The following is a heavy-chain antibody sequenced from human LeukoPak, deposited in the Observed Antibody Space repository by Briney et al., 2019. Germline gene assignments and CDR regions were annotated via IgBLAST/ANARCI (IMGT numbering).Heavy chain of an antibody. CDR2: IIPIFGTA. V-gene: IGHV1-69*13. CDR3: ARGAPDIYYYSYMDV. CDR1: EGTFSNYT. J-gene: IGHJ6*03. Sequence: SVKVSCKASEGTFSNYTISWVRQTPGQGLEWMREIIPIFGTANYAQKFQGRVTITADESTSTAYMDLSSLRSEDTAVYYCARGAPDIYYYSYMDVWGKGTTVTVSS.